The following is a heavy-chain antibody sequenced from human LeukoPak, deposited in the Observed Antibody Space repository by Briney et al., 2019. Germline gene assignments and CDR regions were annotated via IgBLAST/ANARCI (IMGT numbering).Heavy chain of an antibody. Sequence: ASETLSLTCAVYGGSFSGYYWSWIRQPPGKGLEWIGGINHSGSTNYNPSLKSRVTISVDTSKNQSSLKLSSVTAADTAVYYCARVTPAANYYYYYGMDVWGKGTTVTVSS. CDR2: INHSGST. CDR3: ARVTPAANYYYYYGMDV. CDR1: GGSFSGYY. J-gene: IGHJ6*04. D-gene: IGHD2-2*01. V-gene: IGHV4-34*01.